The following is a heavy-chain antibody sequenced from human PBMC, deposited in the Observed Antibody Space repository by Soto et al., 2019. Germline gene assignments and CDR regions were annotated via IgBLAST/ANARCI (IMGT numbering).Heavy chain of an antibody. CDR2: INPNSGGT. J-gene: IGHJ1*01. D-gene: IGHD2-15*01. CDR3: ARAQVVAAAVGYFQH. Sequence: ASVKVSCKASGYTFTGYYMHWVRQAPGQGLEWMGWINPNSGGTNYAQKFQGRVTMTRDTSISTAYMELSRLRSDDTAVYYCARAQVVAAAVGYFQHWGQGTLVTVSS. V-gene: IGHV1-2*02. CDR1: GYTFTGYY.